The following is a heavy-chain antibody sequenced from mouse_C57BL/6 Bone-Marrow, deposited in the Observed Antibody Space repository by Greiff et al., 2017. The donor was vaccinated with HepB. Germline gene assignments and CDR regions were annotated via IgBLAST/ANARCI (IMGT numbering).Heavy chain of an antibody. CDR2: IDPEDGDT. D-gene: IGHD1-1*01. CDR1: GFNIKDYY. CDR3: TTDYDSSFYYAMDY. J-gene: IGHJ4*01. V-gene: IGHV14-1*01. Sequence: EVQLQQSGAELVRPGASVKLSCTASGFNIKDYYMHWVKQRPEQGLEWIGRIDPEDGDTEYAPKFQGKATMTADTSSNTAYLQLSSLTSEDTAVYYCTTDYDSSFYYAMDYWGQGTSVTVSS.